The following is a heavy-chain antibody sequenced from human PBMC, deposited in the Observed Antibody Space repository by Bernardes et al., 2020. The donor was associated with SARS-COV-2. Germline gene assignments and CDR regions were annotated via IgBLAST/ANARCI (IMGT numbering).Heavy chain of an antibody. CDR2: ISYDGSNK. D-gene: IGHD3-3*01. CDR3: AKDSLVGYDFWSGYLNWFDP. Sequence: GSLRLSCAASGFTFSSYGMHWVRQAPGKGLEWVAVISYDGSNKYYADSVKGRFTISRDNSKNTLYLQMNSLRAEDTAVYYCAKDSLVGYDFWSGYLNWFDPWGQGTLVTVSS. V-gene: IGHV3-30*18. J-gene: IGHJ5*02. CDR1: GFTFSSYG.